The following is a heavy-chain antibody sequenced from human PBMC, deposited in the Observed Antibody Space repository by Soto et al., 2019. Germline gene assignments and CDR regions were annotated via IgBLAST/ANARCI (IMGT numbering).Heavy chain of an antibody. J-gene: IGHJ5*02. Sequence: GGSLRLSCAASGFAFSSYGMHWVRQAPGKGLEWVAVIWYDGSNKYYADSVKGRFTISRDNSKNTLYLQMNSLRAEDTAVYYCARGDFAAGTKYNWFDPWGQGTLVTVSS. D-gene: IGHD6-13*01. CDR2: IWYDGSNK. CDR3: ARGDFAAGTKYNWFDP. CDR1: GFAFSSYG. V-gene: IGHV3-33*01.